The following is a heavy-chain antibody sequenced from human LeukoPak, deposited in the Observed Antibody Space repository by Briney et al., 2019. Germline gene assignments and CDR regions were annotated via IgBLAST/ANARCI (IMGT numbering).Heavy chain of an antibody. D-gene: IGHD3-22*01. CDR2: IYYSGST. J-gene: IGHJ4*02. V-gene: IGHV4-39*01. CDR3: ARHLGIVVVSRFDY. CDR1: GGSISSSSYY. Sequence: TPSETLSLTCTVSGGSISSSSYYWGWIRQPPGKGLEWIGSIYYSGSTYYNPSLKSRVTISVDTSKNQFSLKLSSVTAADTAVYYCARHLGIVVVSRFDYWGQGTLVTVSS.